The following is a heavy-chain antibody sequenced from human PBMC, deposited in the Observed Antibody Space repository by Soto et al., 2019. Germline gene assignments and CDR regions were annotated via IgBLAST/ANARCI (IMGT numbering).Heavy chain of an antibody. V-gene: IGHV1-18*01. CDR3: AREQSIAAAGRLRY. J-gene: IGHJ4*02. CDR1: GYTFTSYG. Sequence: ASVKVSCKASGYTFTSYGISWVRQAPGQGLEWMGWISAYNGNTNYAQKLQGRVTLTTDTSTSTAYMELRSLRSDDTAVYYCAREQSIAAAGRLRYWGQGTLVTVSS. CDR2: ISAYNGNT. D-gene: IGHD6-13*01.